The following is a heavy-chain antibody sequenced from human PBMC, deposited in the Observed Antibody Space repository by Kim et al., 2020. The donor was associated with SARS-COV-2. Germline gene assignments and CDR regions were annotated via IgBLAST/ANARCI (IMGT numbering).Heavy chain of an antibody. CDR2: IWYDGSNK. CDR3: AKDHEDSSGPQGFDP. CDR1: GFTFSSYG. D-gene: IGHD3-22*01. V-gene: IGHV3-33*06. J-gene: IGHJ5*02. Sequence: GGSLRLSCAASGFTFSSYGMNWVRQAPGKGLEWVAVIWYDGSNKYYADSVKGRFTISRDNSKNTLYLQMNSLRAEDTAVYYCAKDHEDSSGPQGFDPWGQGTLVTVSS.